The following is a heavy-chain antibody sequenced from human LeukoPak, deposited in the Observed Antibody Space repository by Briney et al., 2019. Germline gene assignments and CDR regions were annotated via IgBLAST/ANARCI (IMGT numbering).Heavy chain of an antibody. CDR1: GFTFSSYG. V-gene: IGHV3-33*01. Sequence: GGSLRLSCAASGFTFSSYGMLWVRQAPGKGLEWVAVIWYDGSNKYYADSVKGRFTISRDNSKNTLYLQTNSLRAEDTAVYYCARDQADSSGYYDYWGQGTLVTVSS. J-gene: IGHJ4*02. D-gene: IGHD3-22*01. CDR2: IWYDGSNK. CDR3: ARDQADSSGYYDY.